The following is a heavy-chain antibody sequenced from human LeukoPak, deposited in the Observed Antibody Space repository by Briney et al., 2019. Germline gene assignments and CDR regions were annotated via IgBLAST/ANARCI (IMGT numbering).Heavy chain of an antibody. CDR1: GGSISSHY. CDR2: IYYSGST. CDR3: AREDYDFWSGYNGDYYYYMDV. Sequence: SETLSLTCTVSGGSISSHYWSWIRQPPGKGLEWIGYIYYSGSTNYNPSLKSRVTISVDTSKNQFSLKLSSVTAADTAVYYCAREDYDFWSGYNGDYYYYMDVWGKGTTVTLSS. J-gene: IGHJ6*03. V-gene: IGHV4-59*11. D-gene: IGHD3-3*01.